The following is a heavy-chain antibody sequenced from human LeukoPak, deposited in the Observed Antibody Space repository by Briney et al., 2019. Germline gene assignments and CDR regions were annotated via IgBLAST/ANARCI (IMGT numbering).Heavy chain of an antibody. V-gene: IGHV4-34*01. Sequence: SETLSLTCAVYGGSFSGYYWSWIRQPPGKGLEWIGEINHSGSTNYNPSLKSRVTISVDTSKNQFSLKLSSVTAADTAVYYSARQGHSSGYSYYFDYWGQGTLVTVSS. J-gene: IGHJ4*02. CDR1: GGSFSGYY. D-gene: IGHD3-22*01. CDR2: INHSGST. CDR3: ARQGHSSGYSYYFDY.